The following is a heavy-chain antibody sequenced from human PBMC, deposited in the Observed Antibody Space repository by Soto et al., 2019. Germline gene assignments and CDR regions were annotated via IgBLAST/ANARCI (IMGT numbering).Heavy chain of an antibody. Sequence: SETLSLTCAVSGASVRSYHWSWIRQAAGKGLEWIGRVQMSGTTNYNPSLKTRVTMSLDTSKNEVSLRMTSVTAADTAVYFCAKDRSTMRWFDPWGQGILVTVSS. CDR1: GASVRSYH. D-gene: IGHD1-1*01. V-gene: IGHV4-4*07. J-gene: IGHJ5*02. CDR3: AKDRSTMRWFDP. CDR2: VQMSGTT.